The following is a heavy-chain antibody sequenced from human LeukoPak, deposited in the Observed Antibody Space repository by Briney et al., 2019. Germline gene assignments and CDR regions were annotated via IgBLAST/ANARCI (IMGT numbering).Heavy chain of an antibody. CDR2: INYGGST. J-gene: IGHJ4*02. CDR1: GGSISSYY. CDR3: ARVYCSDGDCFSWAHFFDH. D-gene: IGHD2-15*01. Sequence: KPSETLSLTCTVSGGSISSYYWGWIRQPPGKGLEWIGSINYGGSTYSHPPLKSRVTMSVDTSKNQFSLKLSSVTAADTAVYYCARVYCSDGDCFSWAHFFDHWGQGTLVTVSS. V-gene: IGHV4-39*07.